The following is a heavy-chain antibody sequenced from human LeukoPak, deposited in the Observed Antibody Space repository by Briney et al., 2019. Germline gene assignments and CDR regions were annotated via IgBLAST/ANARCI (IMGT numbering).Heavy chain of an antibody. CDR2: IYYSGST. CDR3: ARDLRRRVTAIGYGPREYYYYMDV. Sequence: SETLSLTCTVSGGSISSYYWSWIRQPPGKGLEWIGYIYYSGSTNYNPSLKSRVTISVDTSKNQFSLKLSSATAADTAVYYCARDLRRRVTAIGYGPREYYYYMDVWGKGTTVTISS. J-gene: IGHJ6*03. D-gene: IGHD2-21*02. V-gene: IGHV4-59*12. CDR1: GGSISSYY.